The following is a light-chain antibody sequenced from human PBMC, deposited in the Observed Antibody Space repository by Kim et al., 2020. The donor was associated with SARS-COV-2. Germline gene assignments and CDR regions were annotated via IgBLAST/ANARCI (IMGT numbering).Light chain of an antibody. CDR3: QQYSSSPAT. CDR1: KSVSSNY. J-gene: IGKJ1*01. CDR2: GAS. Sequence: SPGARATLSCRASKSVSSNYLAWYQQKPGQAPRLLIYGASSRATGIPDRFSGSGSGTDFTLTITRLEPEDFAVYYCQQYSSSPATFGQGTKVDIK. V-gene: IGKV3-20*01.